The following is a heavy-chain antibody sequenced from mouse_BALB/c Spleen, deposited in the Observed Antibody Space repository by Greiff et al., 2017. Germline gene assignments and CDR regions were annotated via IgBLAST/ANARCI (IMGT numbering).Heavy chain of an antibody. CDR3: TRGLYYYGSSYWYFDV. D-gene: IGHD1-1*01. V-gene: IGHV6-6*02. J-gene: IGHJ1*01. Sequence: DVKLVESGGGLVQPGGSMKLSCVASGFTFSNYWMNWVRQSPEKGLEWVAEIRLKSNNYATHYAESVKGRFTISRDDSKSSVYLQMNNLRAEDTGIYYCTRGLYYYGSSYWYFDVWGAGTTVTVSS. CDR2: IRLKSNNYAT. CDR1: GFTFSNYW.